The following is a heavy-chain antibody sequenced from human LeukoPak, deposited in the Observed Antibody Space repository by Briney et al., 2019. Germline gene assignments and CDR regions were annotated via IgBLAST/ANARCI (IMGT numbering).Heavy chain of an antibody. CDR1: GYTFSSYG. D-gene: IGHD1-26*01. Sequence: ASVKVSCKASGYTFSSYGISWVRQAPGQGLEWMGWISAYNGNTNYAQKFQGRVTVTTDTSTNTAYMELRSLRSDDTAVYYCARGGELLSFSAYWGQGTLVTVSS. J-gene: IGHJ4*02. CDR2: ISAYNGNT. V-gene: IGHV1-18*01. CDR3: ARGGELLSFSAY.